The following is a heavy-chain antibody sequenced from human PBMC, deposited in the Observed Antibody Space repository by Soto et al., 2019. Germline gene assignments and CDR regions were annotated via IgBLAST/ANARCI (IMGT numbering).Heavy chain of an antibody. Sequence: ASVKVSCKVSGYTLTELSMHWVRQAPGKGLEWMGGFDPEDGETIYAQKFQGRVTMTEDTSTDTAYMELSSLRSEDTAVYYCATLGVYCSGGSCYRHQDYYGMDVWGQGTTVTVSS. CDR3: ATLGVYCSGGSCYRHQDYYGMDV. CDR2: FDPEDGET. J-gene: IGHJ6*02. V-gene: IGHV1-24*01. CDR1: GYTLTELS. D-gene: IGHD2-15*01.